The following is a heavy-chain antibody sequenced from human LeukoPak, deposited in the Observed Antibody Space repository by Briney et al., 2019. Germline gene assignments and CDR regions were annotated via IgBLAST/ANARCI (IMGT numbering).Heavy chain of an antibody. Sequence: SVKVSCKASGGTFSSYAISWVRQAPGQGLEWMGGIIPIFGTANYAQKFQGRVTITADESTSTVYMELSSLRSEDTAVYYCARAIAALGDFDYWGQGTLVTVSS. V-gene: IGHV1-69*13. J-gene: IGHJ4*02. CDR1: GGTFSSYA. CDR2: IIPIFGTA. CDR3: ARAIAALGDFDY.